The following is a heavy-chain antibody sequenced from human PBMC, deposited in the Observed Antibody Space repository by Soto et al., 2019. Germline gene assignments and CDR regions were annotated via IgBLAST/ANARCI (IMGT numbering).Heavy chain of an antibody. V-gene: IGHV3-23*01. J-gene: IGHJ4*02. CDR1: GFTFSNYA. CDR3: AKGARVRTVVIVPAEPFDF. CDR2: ISASGGSI. Sequence: EVQLLESGGGLVQPGGSLRLSCAASGFTFSNYALSWVRQAPGKGLEWVSGISASGGSIYYADSVKGRFTISRDNSQNTLYLQMNSLRAEDTALYYCAKGARVRTVVIVPAEPFDFWGQGTLVTVSS. D-gene: IGHD2-2*01.